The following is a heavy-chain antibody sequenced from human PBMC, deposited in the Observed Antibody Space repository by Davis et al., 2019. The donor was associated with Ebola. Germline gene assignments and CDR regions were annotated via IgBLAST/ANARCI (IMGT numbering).Heavy chain of an antibody. CDR1: GFTFSTYA. V-gene: IGHV3-21*04. Sequence: GESLKISCTTSGFTFSTYALSWVRQAPGKGLEWVSSISSSSSYIYYADSVKGRFTISRDNAKNSLYLQMNSLRAEDTALYYCVRVASSWSGDYFDFWGQGTLVTVSS. CDR3: VRVASSWSGDYFDF. D-gene: IGHD6-13*01. J-gene: IGHJ4*02. CDR2: ISSSSSYI.